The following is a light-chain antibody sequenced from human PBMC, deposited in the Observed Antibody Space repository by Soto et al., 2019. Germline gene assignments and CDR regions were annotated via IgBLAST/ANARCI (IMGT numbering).Light chain of an antibody. J-gene: IGLJ3*02. Sequence: QSVLTQPASVSASPGQSITVSCTGTSSDIGAYNYVSWYQQHPGKAPKLMIYEVSNRPSGVSNRFSASKSGNTASLTISGLQAEDEGDYFCSSYTSSSTVVFGGGTKVTVL. CDR3: SSYTSSSTVV. CDR1: SSDIGAYNY. V-gene: IGLV2-14*01. CDR2: EVS.